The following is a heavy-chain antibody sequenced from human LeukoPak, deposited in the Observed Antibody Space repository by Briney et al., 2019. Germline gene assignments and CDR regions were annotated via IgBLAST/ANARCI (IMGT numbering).Heavy chain of an antibody. D-gene: IGHD1-26*01. CDR3: ARTYSGSYYVFDY. CDR1: GFTFSSYS. Sequence: GGSLRLSCAASGFTFSSYSMNWVRQAQGKGLEWVSYISSSSSTIFYADSVKGRFTISRDNAKNSLYLQMNSLRDEDTAVYCCARTYSGSYYVFDYWGQGTLVTVSS. J-gene: IGHJ4*02. CDR2: ISSSSSTI. V-gene: IGHV3-48*02.